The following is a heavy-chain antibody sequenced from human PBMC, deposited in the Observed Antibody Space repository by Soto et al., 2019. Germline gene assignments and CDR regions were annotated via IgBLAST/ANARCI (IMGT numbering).Heavy chain of an antibody. V-gene: IGHV4-34*01. D-gene: IGHD3-10*01. J-gene: IGHJ4*02. CDR2: INHRGST. Sequence: QVQLQQWGAGLLKPSETLSLTCAVYGGSFSGYYWSWIRQPPGKGLEWIGEINHRGSTNYNPSLKSRFTISVDTYQNQFALKLSSVTDADKAVYYCARGSKAGMVRGRNPYFDYWGQGTLVTVSS. CDR3: ARGSKAGMVRGRNPYFDY. CDR1: GGSFSGYY.